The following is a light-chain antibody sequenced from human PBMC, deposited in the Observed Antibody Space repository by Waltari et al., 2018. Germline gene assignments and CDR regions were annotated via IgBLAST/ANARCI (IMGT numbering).Light chain of an antibody. Sequence: QVMVTQSPSASASLGASVKLTCTLISGHSSYAIAWHQQQPEKGPRFLMNLDSDGSHTKGDGIPDRFSGSSSGAERYLTISSLQSEDEADDYCQTWGTGIRVFGGGTKLTVL. J-gene: IGLJ2*01. CDR3: QTWGTGIRV. CDR2: LDSDGSH. V-gene: IGLV4-69*01. CDR1: SGHSSYA.